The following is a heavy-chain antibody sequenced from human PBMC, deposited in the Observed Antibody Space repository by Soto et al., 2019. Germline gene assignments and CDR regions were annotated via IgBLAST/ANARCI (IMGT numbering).Heavy chain of an antibody. V-gene: IGHV3-11*06. CDR1: GFTFSDYY. D-gene: IGHD6-13*01. J-gene: IGHJ5*02. CDR3: ARDFFGQQLGGHWFDP. Sequence: QVLLVESGGGLVKPGGSLRLSCAASGFTFSDYYMSWIRRAPGKGLEWDSYISSSSSYTNYADSVKGRFTISRDNAKNSLYLQMNSLRAEDTAVYYCARDFFGQQLGGHWFDPWGQGTLVTVSS. CDR2: ISSSSSYT.